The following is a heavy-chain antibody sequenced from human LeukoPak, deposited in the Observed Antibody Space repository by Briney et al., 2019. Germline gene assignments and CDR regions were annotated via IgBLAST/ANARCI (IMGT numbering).Heavy chain of an antibody. J-gene: IGHJ4*02. CDR3: TTDSSYYDSSGYYPYYFDY. D-gene: IGHD3-22*01. Sequence: GGSLRLSCAASGFTFSNAWMNWVRQAPGKGLEWVGRIKSKTDGGTTDYAAPVKGRFTISRDDSKNTLYLQMNSLKTEDTAVYYCTTDSSYYDSSGYYPYYFDYWGQGTLVTVSS. CDR2: IKSKTDGGTT. CDR1: GFTFSNAW. V-gene: IGHV3-15*07.